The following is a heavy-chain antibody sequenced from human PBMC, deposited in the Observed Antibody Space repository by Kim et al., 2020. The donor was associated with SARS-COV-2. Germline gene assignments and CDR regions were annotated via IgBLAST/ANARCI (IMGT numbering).Heavy chain of an antibody. Sequence: GGSLRLSCAASGFTFSSYWMSWVRQAPGKGLEWVANIKQDGSEKYYVDSVKGRFTISRDNAKNSLYLQMNSLRAEDTAVYYCARDARFTYYYDSSGYYQYFQHWGQGTLVTVSS. J-gene: IGHJ1*01. CDR1: GFTFSSYW. V-gene: IGHV3-7*01. D-gene: IGHD3-22*01. CDR3: ARDARFTYYYDSSGYYQYFQH. CDR2: IKQDGSEK.